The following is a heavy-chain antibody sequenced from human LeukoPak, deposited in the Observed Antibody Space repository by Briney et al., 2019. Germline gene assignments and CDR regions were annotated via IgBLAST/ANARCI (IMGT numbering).Heavy chain of an antibody. CDR2: IYPSDGST. CDR1: GYSFTSNY. J-gene: IGHJ4*02. CDR3: ARDQEAFDY. Sequence: ASVNVSCKASGYSFTSNYIHWVRQAPGRGLEWMGMIYPSDGSTSYAQKFQGRVTVTRDTSTSTVHMELSGLRSEDTAVYYCARDQEAFDYWGQGTLVTVSS. V-gene: IGHV1-46*01.